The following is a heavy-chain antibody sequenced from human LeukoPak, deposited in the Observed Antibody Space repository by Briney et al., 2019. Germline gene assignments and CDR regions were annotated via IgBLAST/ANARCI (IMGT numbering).Heavy chain of an antibody. CDR3: ARDLSPSDAFDI. CDR1: GGSISSYY. J-gene: IGHJ3*02. D-gene: IGHD3-16*02. V-gene: IGHV4-59*01. CDR2: IYYSGST. Sequence: SETLSLTCTVSGGSISSYYWSWIRQPPGKGLEWIGYIYYSGSTNYNPSLKGRVTISADTSKNQFSLKLSSVTAADTAVYYCARDLSPSDAFDIWGQGTMVTVSS.